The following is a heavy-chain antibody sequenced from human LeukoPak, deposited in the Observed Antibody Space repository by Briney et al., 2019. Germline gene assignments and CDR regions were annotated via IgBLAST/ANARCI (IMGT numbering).Heavy chain of an antibody. CDR1: GGSISSSSYY. Sequence: ETLSLTCTVSGGSISSSSYYWGWIRQPPGKGLEWIGTIHYSGSTYYNPSLKSRVTISVDTSKNQFSLKLTSVTAADTAVYYCARVTMVGGFDRWGRGTLVTVSS. J-gene: IGHJ5*02. CDR3: ARVTMVGGFDR. V-gene: IGHV4-39*07. D-gene: IGHD4/OR15-4a*01. CDR2: IHYSGST.